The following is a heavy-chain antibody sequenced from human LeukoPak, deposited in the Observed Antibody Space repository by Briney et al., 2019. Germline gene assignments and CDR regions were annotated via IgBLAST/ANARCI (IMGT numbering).Heavy chain of an antibody. V-gene: IGHV3-30*02. CDR2: IRSDGSIK. D-gene: IGHD2-2*01. Sequence: GGSLRLSCAASGLTFSTYGMHWVRQAPGKGLEWVAFIRSDGSIKYYADSVEGRFTISRDNSKNTLYLQMNSLRAEDTAVYYCAKEDCSSTSCSPDYWGQGTLVTVSS. CDR1: GLTFSTYG. J-gene: IGHJ4*02. CDR3: AKEDCSSTSCSPDY.